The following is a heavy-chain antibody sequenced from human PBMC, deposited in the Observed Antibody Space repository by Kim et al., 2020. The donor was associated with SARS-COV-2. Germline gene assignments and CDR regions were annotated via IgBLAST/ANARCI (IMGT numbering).Heavy chain of an antibody. CDR3: ARLAGRGYDAFDI. D-gene: IGHD3-10*01. Sequence: YNPPLKSRVTRPVDPSNNQFSLKLNSVTAADTAVYYCARLAGRGYDAFDIWGQGTMVTVSS. J-gene: IGHJ3*02. V-gene: IGHV4-39*01.